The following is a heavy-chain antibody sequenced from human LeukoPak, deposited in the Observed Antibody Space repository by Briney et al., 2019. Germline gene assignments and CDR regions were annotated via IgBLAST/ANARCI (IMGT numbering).Heavy chain of an antibody. CDR2: ISYDGSNK. D-gene: IGHD3-22*01. Sequence: GRSLRLSCAASGFTFSSYGMHWVRQAPGKGLEWVAVISYDGSNKYYADSVKGRFTISRDNSKNTLYLQMNSLRAEDTAVYYCAKDGGGSGYNWGPGTLVTVSS. CDR1: GFTFSSYG. CDR3: AKDGGGSGYN. V-gene: IGHV3-30*18. J-gene: IGHJ4*02.